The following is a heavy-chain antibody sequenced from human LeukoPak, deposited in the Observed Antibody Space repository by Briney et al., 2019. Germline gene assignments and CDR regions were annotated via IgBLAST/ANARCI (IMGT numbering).Heavy chain of an antibody. J-gene: IGHJ6*02. CDR2: IYYSGST. V-gene: IGHV4-59*01. Sequence: SETLSLTCTVSGGSISSYYWSWIRQPPGKGLEWIGYIYYSGSTNYNPSLKSRVTISVDTSKNQFSLKLSSVTAADTAVYYCAKRGSYSSSWYTWANYYYYGMDVWGQGTTVTVSS. D-gene: IGHD6-13*01. CDR3: AKRGSYSSSWYTWANYYYYGMDV. CDR1: GGSISSYY.